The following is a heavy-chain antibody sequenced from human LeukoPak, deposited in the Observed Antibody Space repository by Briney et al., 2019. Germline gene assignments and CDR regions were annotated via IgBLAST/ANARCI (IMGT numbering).Heavy chain of an antibody. CDR1: GFTFSNYW. CDR2: INQYGNNK. D-gene: IGHD3-9*01. V-gene: IGHV3-7*01. CDR3: LREATIFVIREPPP. J-gene: IGHJ4*02. Sequence: GGSLRLSCAASGFTFSNYWMSWVRQAPGRGLEWVANINQYGNNKYYVDSVKGRFTISRDNAKNSLYLQTNSLRADDTAIYYCLREATIFVIREPPPRGQGTLVTVSS.